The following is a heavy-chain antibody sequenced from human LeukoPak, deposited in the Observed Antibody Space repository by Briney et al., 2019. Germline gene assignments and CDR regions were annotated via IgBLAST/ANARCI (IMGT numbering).Heavy chain of an antibody. D-gene: IGHD3-9*01. J-gene: IGHJ4*02. Sequence: SETLSLTCSVSGGSINSYYWSWVRQSPAKGLEWIGYIYYSGSTNYNPSLKRRVTISVDTSKNQFSLKLSSVTAADTAVYYCARHVWLEPFGCWGEGTLVSVSS. CDR2: IYYSGST. CDR3: ARHVWLEPFGC. V-gene: IGHV4-59*08. CDR1: GGSINSYY.